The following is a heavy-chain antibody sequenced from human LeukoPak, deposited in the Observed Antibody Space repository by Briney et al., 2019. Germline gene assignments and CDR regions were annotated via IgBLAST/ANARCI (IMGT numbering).Heavy chain of an antibody. CDR2: IHTSGST. CDR3: ARDRLYYDILTGLT. Sequence: SETLSLTCTVSAGSISSYYWSWIRQPAGKGLEWIGRIHTSGSTNYNPSLKSRVTMSIDTSKNQFSLKLSSVTAADTAVYYCARDRLYYDILTGLTWGQGTLVTVSS. D-gene: IGHD3-9*01. CDR1: AGSISSYY. J-gene: IGHJ5*02. V-gene: IGHV4-4*07.